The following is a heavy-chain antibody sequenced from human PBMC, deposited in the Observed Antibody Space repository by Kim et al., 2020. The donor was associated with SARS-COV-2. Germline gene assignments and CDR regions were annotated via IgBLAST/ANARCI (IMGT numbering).Heavy chain of an antibody. D-gene: IGHD2-2*02. CDR1: GFTFSSYA. Sequence: GGSLRLSCAASGFTFSSYAMSWVRQAPGKGLEWVSAISGSGGSTYYADSVKGRFTISRDNSKNTLYLQMNSLRAEDTAVYYCAKWVVRTSRHYCSSTSCYKLGLYYYGMDVWGQGTTVTVSS. V-gene: IGHV3-23*01. CDR3: AKWVVRTSRHYCSSTSCYKLGLYYYGMDV. CDR2: ISGSGGST. J-gene: IGHJ6*02.